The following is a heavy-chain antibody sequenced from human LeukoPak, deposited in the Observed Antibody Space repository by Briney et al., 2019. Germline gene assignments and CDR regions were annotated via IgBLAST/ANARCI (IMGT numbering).Heavy chain of an antibody. CDR1: GGSISSSSYY. D-gene: IGHD5-18*01. CDR2: IYYSGST. CDR3: ARQPYVDTAMGLYYYYYMDV. Sequence: PSETLSLTCTVSGGSISSSSYYWGWIRQPPGKGLEWIGSIYYSGSTYYNPSLKSRVTISADTSKNQFSLKLSSVTAADTAVYYCARQPYVDTAMGLYYYYYMDVWGKGTTVTVSS. J-gene: IGHJ6*03. V-gene: IGHV4-39*01.